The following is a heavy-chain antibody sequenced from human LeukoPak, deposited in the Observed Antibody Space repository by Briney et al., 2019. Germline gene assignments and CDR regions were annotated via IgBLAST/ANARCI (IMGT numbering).Heavy chain of an antibody. CDR3: ARDLLVLMVYAMRYYGMDV. D-gene: IGHD2-8*01. CDR2: INPNSGGT. Sequence: ASVKVSCKASGYTFTGYYMHWVRQAPGQGLEWMGWINPNSGGTNYAQKFQGRVTMTRDTSISTAYMELSRLRSDDTAVYYCARDLLVLMVYAMRYYGMDVWGQGTTVTVSS. V-gene: IGHV1-2*02. CDR1: GYTFTGYY. J-gene: IGHJ6*02.